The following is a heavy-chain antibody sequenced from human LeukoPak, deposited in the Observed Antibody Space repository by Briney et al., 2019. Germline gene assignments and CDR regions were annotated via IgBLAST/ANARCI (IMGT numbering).Heavy chain of an antibody. CDR3: ARDLGSTSCYDY. D-gene: IGHD2-2*01. J-gene: IGHJ4*02. CDR2: ISSSGSTI. CDR1: GFTFSSYE. Sequence: GGSLRLSCAASGFTFSSYEMNWVRQAPGEGLEWVSYISSSGSTIYYADSVKGRFTISRDNAKNSLYLQMNSLRAEDTAVYYCARDLGSTSCYDYWGQGTLVTVSS. V-gene: IGHV3-48*03.